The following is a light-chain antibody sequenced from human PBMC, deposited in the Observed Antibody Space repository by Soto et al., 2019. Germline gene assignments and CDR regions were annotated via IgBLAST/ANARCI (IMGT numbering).Light chain of an antibody. CDR3: QQYIKWPIT. CDR1: QSVSSN. V-gene: IGKV3-15*01. CDR2: GAS. Sequence: EIVMSQSPATLSVSPVERATLSCMASQSVSSNLAWYQQKPGQAPRLLIYGASTRATCIPARFSGSGSGTEFTLTISSLQSEDCAVYYCQQYIKWPITFGQGTRLEIK. J-gene: IGKJ5*01.